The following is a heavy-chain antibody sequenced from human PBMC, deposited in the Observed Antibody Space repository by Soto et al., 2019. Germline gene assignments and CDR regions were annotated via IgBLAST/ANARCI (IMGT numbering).Heavy chain of an antibody. CDR2: MNPHSGDT. CDR3: ARQQAMDY. Sequence: QVQLVQPGAEVTKPGASVKVSCKASGYTFVNYEINWVRQATGQGLEWLGWMNPHSGDTFYAQNFQGRVTMTRNTSITTAYMELNSLKSEDTAVYYCARQQAMDYWGQGTWVTVSS. CDR1: GYTFVNYE. J-gene: IGHJ4*02. V-gene: IGHV1-8*01.